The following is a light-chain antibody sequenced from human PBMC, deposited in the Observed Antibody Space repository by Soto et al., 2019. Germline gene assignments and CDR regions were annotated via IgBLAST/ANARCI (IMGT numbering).Light chain of an antibody. Sequence: SQLTQSPSSLSASVGDRVTITCRASQDISSYLAWYQQEPGKAPKLLIYAASTLQSGVPSRFSGSGSGTDFTLTISTLQPEDFATYYCQQSFSTLWTFGQGTKVDIK. CDR2: AAS. CDR1: QDISSY. CDR3: QQSFSTLWT. J-gene: IGKJ1*01. V-gene: IGKV1-9*01.